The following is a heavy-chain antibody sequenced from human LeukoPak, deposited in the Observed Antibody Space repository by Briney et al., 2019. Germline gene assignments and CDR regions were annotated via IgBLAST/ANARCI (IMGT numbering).Heavy chain of an antibody. J-gene: IGHJ4*02. CDR1: GFTFSSYA. CDR3: ARDRHSSSWYYFDY. Sequence: GGSLRPSCAASGFTFSSYAMHWVRQAPGKGLEWVAVISYDGSNKYYADSVKGRFTISRGNSKNTLYLQMNSLRAEDTAVYYCARDRHSSSWYYFDYWGQGTLVTVSS. V-gene: IGHV3-30-3*01. D-gene: IGHD6-13*01. CDR2: ISYDGSNK.